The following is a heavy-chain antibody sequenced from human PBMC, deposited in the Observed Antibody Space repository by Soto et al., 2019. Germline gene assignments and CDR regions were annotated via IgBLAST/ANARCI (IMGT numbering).Heavy chain of an antibody. V-gene: IGHV1-2*02. CDR2: INPNSGGT. J-gene: IGHJ4*02. CDR3: ATFARRDYSGGSCYSDY. CDR1: GYTFTGYY. D-gene: IGHD2-15*01. Sequence: QVQLVQSGAEVKKPGASVKVSCKASGYTFTGYYMHWVRQAPGQGLEWMGWINPNSGGTNYAQKFQGRVTMTRDTSISTAYMELSRLRSDDTAVYYCATFARRDYSGGSCYSDYWGQGTLVTVSS.